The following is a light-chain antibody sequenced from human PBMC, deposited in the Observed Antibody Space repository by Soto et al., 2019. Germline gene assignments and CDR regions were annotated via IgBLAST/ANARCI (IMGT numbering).Light chain of an antibody. Sequence: DIKLTQSPSFLSASVGDRVTITCRASQGISSSLAWFQQKPGKAPKLLIYAASTLQSRVPSRFSGSGSGTDFTLTISSLQPEDFATYYCQQLNTYPHTFGQGTKLEIK. J-gene: IGKJ2*01. V-gene: IGKV1-9*01. CDR3: QQLNTYPHT. CDR1: QGISSS. CDR2: AAS.